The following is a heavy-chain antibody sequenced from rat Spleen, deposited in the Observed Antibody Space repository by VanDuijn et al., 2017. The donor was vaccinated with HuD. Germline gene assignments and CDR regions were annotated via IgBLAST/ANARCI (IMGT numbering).Heavy chain of an antibody. J-gene: IGHJ2*01. CDR1: GFTFSGYW. CDR3: AKGAPLDS. D-gene: IGHD3-8*01. V-gene: IGHV5-58*01. Sequence: EVQLVETGGGLVQPGRSLKLSCVASGFTFSGYWRLWIRQAPGKGLAWISSINTVGGSTYYADSVKGRFTISRDNAENIVYLQMSSLRSEDTATYYCAKGAPLDSWGQGVMVTVSS. CDR2: INTVGGST.